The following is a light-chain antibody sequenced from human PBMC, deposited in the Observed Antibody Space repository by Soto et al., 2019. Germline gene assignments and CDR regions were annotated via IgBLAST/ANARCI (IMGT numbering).Light chain of an antibody. J-gene: IGKJ5*01. CDR1: QSVSSN. V-gene: IGKV3-15*01. CDR3: QQYNNCPSIT. Sequence: EIVMTQSPATLSVSPGERATLSCRASQSVSSNLAWYQQKPGQAPKLLIYGASTRATCIPARFSGSGSWTEFTLIISSLHSEDFAVYYCQQYNNCPSITFGQGTRLEIK. CDR2: GAS.